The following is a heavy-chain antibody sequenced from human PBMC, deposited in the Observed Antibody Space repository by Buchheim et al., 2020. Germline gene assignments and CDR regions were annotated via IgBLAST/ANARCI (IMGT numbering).Heavy chain of an antibody. D-gene: IGHD6-6*01. CDR3: ARDFGDQTPSSSHYFDY. Sequence: EVQLVESGGGLVQPGGSLRLSCAASGFTFSSYEMNWVRQAPGKGLEWVSYISSSGSTIYYADSVKGRFTISRGNAKNSLYLQMNSLRAEDTAVYYCARDFGDQTPSSSHYFDYWGQGTL. V-gene: IGHV3-48*03. J-gene: IGHJ4*02. CDR1: GFTFSSYE. CDR2: ISSSGSTI.